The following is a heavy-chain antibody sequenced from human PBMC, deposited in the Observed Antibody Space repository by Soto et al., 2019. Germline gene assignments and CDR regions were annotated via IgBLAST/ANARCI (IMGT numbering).Heavy chain of an antibody. CDR2: INYSGST. CDR1: GGSISTYY. CDR3: ARVMGGGYDSFYYNAMDV. V-gene: IGHV4-59*01. Sequence: SETLSLTCTVSGGSISTYYWSWIRQPPGKGLEWLGYINYSGSTNYNPSLKSPVTISVDTSKNQFSLKLRSVTAADTAVYYCARVMGGGYDSFYYNAMDVWGQGTTVTVSS. J-gene: IGHJ6*02. D-gene: IGHD5-12*01.